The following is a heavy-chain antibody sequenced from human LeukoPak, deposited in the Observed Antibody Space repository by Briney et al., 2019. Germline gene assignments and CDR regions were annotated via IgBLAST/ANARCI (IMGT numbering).Heavy chain of an antibody. V-gene: IGHV3-23*01. CDR2: ISGSGGST. CDR1: GFTFSSYA. J-gene: IGHJ4*02. D-gene: IGHD3-10*01. Sequence: PGGSLRLSCAASGFTFSSYAMSWVRQAPGKGLEWVSAISGSGGSTYYADSVKGRFTISRDNSKNTLSLQMNSLRAEDTAVYYCAREGWDGSGSLDYWGQGTLVTVSP. CDR3: AREGWDGSGSLDY.